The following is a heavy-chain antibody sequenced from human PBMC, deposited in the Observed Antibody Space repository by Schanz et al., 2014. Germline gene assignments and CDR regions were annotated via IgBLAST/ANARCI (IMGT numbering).Heavy chain of an antibody. J-gene: IGHJ4*02. D-gene: IGHD1-7*01. CDR1: GFSFSSYT. CDR2: LSGDGGTT. CDR3: AMGGYQLHH. V-gene: IGHV3-23*04. Sequence: VQLVESGGGLVQPGESLRLSCAASGFSFSSYTMSWVRQAPGKGLQWVSSLSGDGGTTHYADSVKGRFTISRDNAKNSLYLQMDSLRAEDTAVYYCAMGGYQLHHWGQGTLVTVSS.